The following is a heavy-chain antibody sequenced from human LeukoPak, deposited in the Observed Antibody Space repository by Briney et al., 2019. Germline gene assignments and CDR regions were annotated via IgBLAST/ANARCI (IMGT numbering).Heavy chain of an antibody. CDR3: ARDRHKLVDIVAGILDY. V-gene: IGHV4-39*07. CDR2: IFSGST. Sequence: SETLSLTCTVSGGSLSSSNYYRGWIRQPPGKGLEWIGYIFSGSTYYNPSLKSRVTILVDTSKNQFSLKLSSVTAADTAVYYCARDRHKLVDIVAGILDYWGQGTLVTVSS. J-gene: IGHJ4*02. D-gene: IGHD5-12*01. CDR1: GGSLSSSNYY.